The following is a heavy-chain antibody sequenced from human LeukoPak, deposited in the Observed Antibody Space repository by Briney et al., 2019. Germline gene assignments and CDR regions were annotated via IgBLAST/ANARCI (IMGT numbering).Heavy chain of an antibody. D-gene: IGHD4-23*01. J-gene: IGHJ6*02. Sequence: ASVKVSCKASGGTFSSYAISWVRQAPGQGLEWMGGINPIFGTANYAQKFQGRVTITADESTSTAYMELSSLRSEDTAVYYCATDDYGGNSGPDYYYYGMDVWGQGTTVTVSS. CDR1: GGTFSSYA. CDR2: INPIFGTA. V-gene: IGHV1-69*13. CDR3: ATDDYGGNSGPDYYYYGMDV.